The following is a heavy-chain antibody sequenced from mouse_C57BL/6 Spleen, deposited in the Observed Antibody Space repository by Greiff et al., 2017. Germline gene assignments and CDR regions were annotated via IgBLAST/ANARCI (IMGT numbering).Heavy chain of an antibody. J-gene: IGHJ2*01. CDR3: ARSTAVVAPDC. CDR1: GYAFSSYW. D-gene: IGHD1-1*01. CDR2: IYPGDGDT. V-gene: IGHV1-80*01. Sequence: VQLQQSGAELVKPGASVKISCKASGYAFSSYWMNWVKQRPGKGLEWIGQIYPGDGDTNYNGKFKGKATLTADKSSSTAYMQLSSLTSEDSAVYFCARSTAVVAPDCWGQGTTLTVSS.